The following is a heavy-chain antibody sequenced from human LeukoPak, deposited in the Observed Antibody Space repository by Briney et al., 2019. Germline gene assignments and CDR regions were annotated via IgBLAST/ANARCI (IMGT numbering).Heavy chain of an antibody. V-gene: IGHV1-18*01. D-gene: IGHD6-13*01. CDR3: ARDEYSSSWYYFDY. CDR1: GYTFTSYG. Sequence: ASVKVSCKASGYTFTSYGIRWVRQAPGQGLAWMGWISAYNGDTNYAQKLQGRVTMTTDTSTSTAYMELRSLRSDDTAVYYCARDEYSSSWYYFDYWGQGTLVTVSS. J-gene: IGHJ4*02. CDR2: ISAYNGDT.